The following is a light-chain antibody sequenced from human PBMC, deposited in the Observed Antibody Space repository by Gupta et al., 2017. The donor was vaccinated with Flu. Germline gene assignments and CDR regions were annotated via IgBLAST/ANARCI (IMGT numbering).Light chain of an antibody. J-gene: IGLJ3*02. V-gene: IGLV3-21*02. CDR1: NLGSKS. CDR3: QVWDSSSDQTFWV. CDR2: DDS. Sequence: SYVLTQPPSASVAPGQTARITWGGNNLGSKSVHWYQQKPGQAPVLVVYDDSDRPSGIPERFSGSNSGNTATLTISRVEAGDEADYYCQVWDSSSDQTFWVFGGGTKLTVL.